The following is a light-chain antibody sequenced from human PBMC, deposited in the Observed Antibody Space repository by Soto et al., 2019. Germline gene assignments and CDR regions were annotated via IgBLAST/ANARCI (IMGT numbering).Light chain of an antibody. CDR2: DAS. V-gene: IGKV3-11*01. CDR1: QNVRGY. CDR3: QQYHAWPVT. J-gene: IGKJ4*01. Sequence: DIVLTQSPATLSLSPGERATLSCRASQNVRGYLAWYQQKPGQAPRLLIYDASNRATGTSARFSGSGSGTDFTLTISSLESEDFAVYYCQQYHAWPVTFGGGSKVEIK.